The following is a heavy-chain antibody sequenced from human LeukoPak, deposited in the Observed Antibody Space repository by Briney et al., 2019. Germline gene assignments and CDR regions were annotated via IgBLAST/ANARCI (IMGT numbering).Heavy chain of an antibody. J-gene: IGHJ4*01. CDR2: LSGSGITT. D-gene: IGHD6-19*01. V-gene: IGHV3-23*01. CDR3: AKGIYSSGWSYFDY. CDR1: GFTFSNPA. Sequence: GGSLRLSCAASGFTFSNPAMIWVRQAPAKGLDWVSTLSGSGITTYYADSVKGRFTISRDNSKNTLYLQMNSLRAEDTAVYYCAKGIYSSGWSYFDYWGHGTLVTVSS.